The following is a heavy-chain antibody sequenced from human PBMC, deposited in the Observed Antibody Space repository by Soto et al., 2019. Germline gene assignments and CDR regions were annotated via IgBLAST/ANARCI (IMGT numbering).Heavy chain of an antibody. CDR3: AREYNWNSGWFDP. J-gene: IGHJ5*02. V-gene: IGHV4-59*01. CDR1: GGSISSYY. D-gene: IGHD1-7*01. Sequence: SETLSLTCTVSGGSISSYYWSWIRQPPGKGLEWIGYIYYSGSTNYNPSLKSRVTISVDTSKNQFSLKLSSVTAADTAVYYCAREYNWNSGWFDPWGQGTLVTVS. CDR2: IYYSGST.